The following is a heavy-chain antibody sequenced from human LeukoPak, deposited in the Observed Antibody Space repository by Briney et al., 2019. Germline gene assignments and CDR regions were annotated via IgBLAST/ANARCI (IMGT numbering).Heavy chain of an antibody. Sequence: GGSLRLSCAASGFTFSTYAMSWVRQAPWRGLERVSAISGRDGSTFYANSVRGRFTISSDSSKNTLYLQMNSLRAEDTAVYYCAKGPTSFWYFDLWGVAPWSLSPQ. J-gene: IGHJ2*01. CDR3: AKGPTSFWYFDL. CDR2: ISGRDGST. D-gene: IGHD4-11*01. CDR1: GFTFSTYA. V-gene: IGHV3-23*01.